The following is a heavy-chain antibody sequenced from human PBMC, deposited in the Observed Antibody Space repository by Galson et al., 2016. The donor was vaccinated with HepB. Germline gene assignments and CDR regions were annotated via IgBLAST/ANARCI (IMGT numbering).Heavy chain of an antibody. CDR2: IWYDGSHK. Sequence: SLRLSCAVSGFTFSRYGMHWVRQAPGKGLEWVAVIWYDGSHKFYADSVKGRITISRDNFKNKVYLQMNSLRAEDTAVYYCARNYHYDSGTYTPYVWGQGTLVIVSS. CDR3: ARNYHYDSGTYTPYV. V-gene: IGHV3-33*01. CDR1: GFTFSRYG. D-gene: IGHD3-10*01. J-gene: IGHJ4*02.